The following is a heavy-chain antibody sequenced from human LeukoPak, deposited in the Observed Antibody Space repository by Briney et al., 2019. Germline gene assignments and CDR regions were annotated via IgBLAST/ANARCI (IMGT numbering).Heavy chain of an antibody. D-gene: IGHD6-13*01. CDR2: IYYRGNT. J-gene: IGHJ4*02. V-gene: IGHV4-59*01. CDR1: GDSITKYY. Sequence: SETLSLTCTVSGDSITKYYWTCVRQPPRKGLECIGYIYYRGNTNYRPSLKSRVTMSVDTSKNQFSLRLTSVAAADTAMYYCARAGSSWSFDYWGQGTLVTVSS. CDR3: ARAGSSWSFDY.